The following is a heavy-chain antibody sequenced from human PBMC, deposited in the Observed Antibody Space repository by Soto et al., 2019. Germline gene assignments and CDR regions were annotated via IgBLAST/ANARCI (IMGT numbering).Heavy chain of an antibody. CDR1: GFTFSSYA. CDR3: VTYYYYDYGMDV. V-gene: IGHV3-23*01. Sequence: EVQLLESGGGLVQPGGSLRLSCAASGFTFSSYAMSWVRQAPGKGLEWVSAISGSGGSTYYADSVKGRFTISRDNSKNTLYLQMNSLRAEDTAVYYCVTYYYYDYGMDVWGQGTTVTVSS. J-gene: IGHJ6*02. CDR2: ISGSGGST.